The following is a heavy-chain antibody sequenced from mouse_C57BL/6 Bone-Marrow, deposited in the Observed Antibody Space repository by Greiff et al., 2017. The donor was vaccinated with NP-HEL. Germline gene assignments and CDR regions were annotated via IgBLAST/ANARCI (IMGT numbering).Heavy chain of an antibody. CDR1: GFNIKDDY. CDR2: IDPENGDT. V-gene: IGHV14-4*01. CDR3: TTDYYGSSYDYFDY. J-gene: IGHJ2*01. Sequence: EVQLQHSGAELVRPGASVKLSCTASGFNIKDDYMHWVKQRPEQGLEWIGWIDPENGDTEYASKFQGKATITADTSSNTAYLQLSSLTSEDTAVYYCTTDYYGSSYDYFDYWGQGTTLTVSS. D-gene: IGHD1-1*01.